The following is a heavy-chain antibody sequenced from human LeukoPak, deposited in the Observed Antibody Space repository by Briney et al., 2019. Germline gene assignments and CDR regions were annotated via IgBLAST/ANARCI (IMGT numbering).Heavy chain of an antibody. CDR1: GGSFSGYY. V-gene: IGHV4-34*01. CDR3: ARGGLQYRSFDY. J-gene: IGHJ4*02. Sequence: PSETLSLTCAVYGGSFSGYYWSWIRQPPGKGLEWIGEINHSGSTNYNPSLKSRVTISVDTSKNQFSLKLSSVTAADTAVYYCARGGLQYRSFDYWGQGTLVTVSS. CDR2: INHSGST. D-gene: IGHD4-11*01.